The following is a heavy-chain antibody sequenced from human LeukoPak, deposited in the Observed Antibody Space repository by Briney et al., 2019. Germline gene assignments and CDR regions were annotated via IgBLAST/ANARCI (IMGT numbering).Heavy chain of an antibody. J-gene: IGHJ6*02. CDR2: INPSGGST. Sequence: ASLKVSCKASGYTFTSYYMHWVRQAPGQGLEWMGIINPSGGSTSYAQKFQGRVTMTEDTSTDTAYMELSSLRSEDTAVYYCRSSYSSSWGHYYYYGMDVWGQGTTVTVSS. CDR1: GYTFTSYY. D-gene: IGHD6-13*01. CDR3: RSSYSSSWGHYYYYGMDV. V-gene: IGHV1-46*01.